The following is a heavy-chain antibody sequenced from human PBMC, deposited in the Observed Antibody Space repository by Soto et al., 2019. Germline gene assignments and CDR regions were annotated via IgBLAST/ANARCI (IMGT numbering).Heavy chain of an antibody. D-gene: IGHD1-26*01. CDR2: IYYSGTTT. J-gene: IGHJ4*02. V-gene: IGHV4-59*08. CDR1: GGSVTHYY. CDR3: ARLGGIYAVPHLDY. Sequence: QVQLQESGPGLVRPSGTLSLTCTVSGGSVTHYYWTWIRQPPGRGLEWMGYIYYSGTTTNFNPSLKSRVTFSVDTSKNQFSLKLSSVTAADTAVYYCARLGGIYAVPHLDYWGQGTLVTVSS.